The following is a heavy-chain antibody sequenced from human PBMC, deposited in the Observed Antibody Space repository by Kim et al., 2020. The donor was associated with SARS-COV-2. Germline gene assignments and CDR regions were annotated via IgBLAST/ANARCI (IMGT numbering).Heavy chain of an antibody. CDR2: FYYGGST. Sequence: SETLSLTCTVSGASISSGNYYWGWIRRPPGKGLEWIGSFYYGGSTYYNPSLKSRVAMSVDTSKKQFFLKMKSVTAADTGLYYCARFPAPYKSGTFETHWGQGTLVTVSS. V-gene: IGHV4-39*01. CDR3: ARFPAPYKSGTFETH. CDR1: GASISSGNYY. D-gene: IGHD1-20*01. J-gene: IGHJ4*02.